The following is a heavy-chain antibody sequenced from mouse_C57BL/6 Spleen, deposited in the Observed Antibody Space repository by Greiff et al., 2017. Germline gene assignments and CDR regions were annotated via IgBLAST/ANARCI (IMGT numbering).Heavy chain of an antibody. J-gene: IGHJ3*01. V-gene: IGHV5-6*02. CDR2: ISSGGSYT. CDR3: ARQSEAWFAY. CDR1: GFTFSSYG. Sequence: DVKLVESGGDLVKPGGSLKLSCAASGFTFSSYGMSWVRQTPDKRLEWVATISSGGSYTYYPDSVKGRFTISRDNAKNTLYLQMSSLKSEDTAMYYCARQSEAWFAYWGQGTLVTVSA.